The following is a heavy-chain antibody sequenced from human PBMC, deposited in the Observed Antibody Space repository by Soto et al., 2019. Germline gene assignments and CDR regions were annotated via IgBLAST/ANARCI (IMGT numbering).Heavy chain of an antibody. Sequence: WGSLRLSCAASGFTFSSYAMHWVRQAPGKGLEWVAVISYDGSNKYYADSVKGRFTISRDNSKNTLYLQMNSLRAEDTAVYYCARNYDILTGPFDYWGQGTLVTVSS. D-gene: IGHD3-9*01. V-gene: IGHV3-30-3*01. CDR3: ARNYDILTGPFDY. CDR2: ISYDGSNK. J-gene: IGHJ4*02. CDR1: GFTFSSYA.